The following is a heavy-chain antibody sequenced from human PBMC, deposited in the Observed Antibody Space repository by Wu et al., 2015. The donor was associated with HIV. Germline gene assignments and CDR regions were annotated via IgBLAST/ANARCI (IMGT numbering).Heavy chain of an antibody. CDR3: ARDPYYYDSSGSIEPRPFDY. J-gene: IGHJ4*02. CDR2: INPNSGGT. V-gene: IGHV1-2*02. D-gene: IGHD3-22*01. Sequence: QVQLVQSGAEVKKPGASVKVSCKASGYTFTGYYMHWVRQAPGQGLEWMGWINPNSGGTNYAQKFQGRVTMTRDTSISTAYMELSRLRSDDTAVYYCARDPYYYDSSGSIEPRPFDYWGQGTLVTVSS. CDR1: GYTFTGYY.